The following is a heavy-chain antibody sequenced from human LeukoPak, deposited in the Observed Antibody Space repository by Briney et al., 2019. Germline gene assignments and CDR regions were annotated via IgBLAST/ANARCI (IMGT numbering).Heavy chain of an antibody. CDR2: ISASGGST. D-gene: IGHD3-22*01. CDR3: VKVGGSGYYPDI. Sequence: GGCLRLSCAASGFTFSSYAMSCVRHAPEKGLEWVSAISASGGSTYPADSVKGRFTISRDNSKNTVNLQMNSLRGEDTAVYYCVKVGGSGYYPDIWGQGTMVTVSS. CDR1: GFTFSSYA. J-gene: IGHJ3*02. V-gene: IGHV3-23*01.